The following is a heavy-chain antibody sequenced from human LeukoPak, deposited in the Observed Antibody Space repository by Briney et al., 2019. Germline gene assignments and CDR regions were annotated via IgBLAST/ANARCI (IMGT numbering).Heavy chain of an antibody. J-gene: IGHJ4*02. D-gene: IGHD3-3*01. V-gene: IGHV4-34*01. CDR2: INHSGST. CDR3: ARGTRYDFWSGYQYYFDY. CDR1: GLSFSGYY. Sequence: SETLSLTCAVYGLSFSGYYWSWIRQPPGKGLEWIGEINHSGSTNYNPSLKSRVTISVDTSKNQFSLKLSSVTAADTAVYYCARGTRYDFWSGYQYYFDYWGQGTLVTVSS.